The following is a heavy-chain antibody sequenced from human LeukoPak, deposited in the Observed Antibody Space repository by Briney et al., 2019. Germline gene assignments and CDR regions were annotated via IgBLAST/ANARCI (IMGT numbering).Heavy chain of an antibody. Sequence: SETLSLTCAVSGYSISSGYYWGWTRQPPGKGLEWIGSIYHSGSTYYNPSLKSRVTISVDTSKNQFSLKLSSVTAADTAVYYCARYRYSGYDWRWFDPWGQGTLVTVSS. V-gene: IGHV4-38-2*01. D-gene: IGHD5-12*01. CDR3: ARYRYSGYDWRWFDP. CDR2: IYHSGST. CDR1: GYSISSGYY. J-gene: IGHJ5*02.